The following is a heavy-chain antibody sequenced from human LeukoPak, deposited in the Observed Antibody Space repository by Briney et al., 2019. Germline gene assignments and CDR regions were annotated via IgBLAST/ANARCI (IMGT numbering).Heavy chain of an antibody. CDR3: ARRIAAAGGFDY. D-gene: IGHD6-13*01. Sequence: GGSLRLSCLVSGFTLSSYAMSWVRQAPGKGLEGVGFIRSKASGGTTEYAASVRGRFTISRDDFNSIAYLQMNSLRAEDTAVYYCARRIAAAGGFDYWGQGTLVTVSS. J-gene: IGHJ4*02. CDR1: GFTLSSYA. V-gene: IGHV3-49*04. CDR2: IRSKASGGTT.